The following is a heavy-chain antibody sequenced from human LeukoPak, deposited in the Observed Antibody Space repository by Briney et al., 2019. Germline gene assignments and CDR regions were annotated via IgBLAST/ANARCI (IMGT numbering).Heavy chain of an antibody. J-gene: IGHJ6*03. Sequence: GGSLRLSCEASEFIFSGYWMTWFRQAPGKGLEWLANIKGDGSEKYDVDSVKGRFISSRNKANKSLYLQMNSLRAEATAVYYCPRRSTVTAYAFYYTDVWGKGTTVIVSS. CDR1: EFIFSGYW. V-gene: IGHV3-7*01. D-gene: IGHD4-17*01. CDR2: IKGDGSEK. CDR3: PRRSTVTAYAFYYTDV.